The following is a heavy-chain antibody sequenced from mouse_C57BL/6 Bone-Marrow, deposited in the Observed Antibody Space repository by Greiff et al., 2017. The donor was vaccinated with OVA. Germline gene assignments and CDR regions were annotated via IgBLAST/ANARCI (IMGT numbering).Heavy chain of an antibody. CDR3: TRGYSNHYAMDY. J-gene: IGHJ4*01. V-gene: IGHV1-15*01. D-gene: IGHD2-5*01. CDR2: IDPETGGT. CDR1: GYTFTDYE. Sequence: QVQLQQSGAELVRPGASVTLSCKASGYTFTDYEMHWVKQTPVHGLEWIGAIDPETGGTAYNQKFKGKALLTADKSSSTAYMELSSLTSEDSDVYYCTRGYSNHYAMDYWGQGTSVTVSS.